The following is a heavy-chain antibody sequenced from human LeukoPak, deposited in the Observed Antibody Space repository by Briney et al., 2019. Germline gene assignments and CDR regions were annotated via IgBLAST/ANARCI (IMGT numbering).Heavy chain of an antibody. CDR1: GFTFSSYW. J-gene: IGHJ4*02. Sequence: GGSLRLSCAASGFTFSSYWMSWVRQAPGKGLEWVAVISYDGSNKYYADSVKGRFTISRDNSKNTLYLQMNSLRAEDTAVYYCAKDIRMVRGTFDYWGQGTLVTVSS. D-gene: IGHD3-10*01. CDR2: ISYDGSNK. V-gene: IGHV3-30*18. CDR3: AKDIRMVRGTFDY.